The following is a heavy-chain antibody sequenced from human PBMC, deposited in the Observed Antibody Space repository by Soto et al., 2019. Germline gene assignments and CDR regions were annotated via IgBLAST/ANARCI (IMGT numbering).Heavy chain of an antibody. CDR2: IFWDDDK. Sequence: QITLKESGPPLVKPTQTLTLTCTFSGFSLSTRGVGVAWIRQPPGKALAWLALIFWDDDKWYSPSLRSSLTFAEDTSKTQVVLTMTNMDPLDTATYYRAHRPRSYAYYFDYWGEGTLITVSS. J-gene: IGHJ4*02. D-gene: IGHD1-26*01. CDR1: GFSLSTRGVG. CDR3: AHRPRSYAYYFDY. V-gene: IGHV2-5*02.